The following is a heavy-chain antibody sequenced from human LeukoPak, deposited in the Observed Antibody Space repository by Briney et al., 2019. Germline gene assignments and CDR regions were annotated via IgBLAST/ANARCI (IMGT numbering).Heavy chain of an antibody. J-gene: IGHJ6*03. V-gene: IGHV1-2*02. CDR1: GYTFTGYY. Sequence: ASVKVSCKASGYTFTGYYMHWVRQAPGQGLECMGWINPNSGGTNYAQKFQGRVTMTRDTSISTAYMELSRLRSDDTAVYYCARGGSGYYTGYYYYYMDVWGKGTTVTVSS. CDR3: ARGGSGYYTGYYYYYMDV. D-gene: IGHD3-3*01. CDR2: INPNSGGT.